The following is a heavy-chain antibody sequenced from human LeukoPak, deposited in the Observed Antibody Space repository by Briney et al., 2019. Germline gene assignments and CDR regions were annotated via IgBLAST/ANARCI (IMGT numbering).Heavy chain of an antibody. D-gene: IGHD2-2*01. J-gene: IGHJ4*02. V-gene: IGHV3-21*01. CDR3: ASRVVVPADDY. CDR2: ISSSSSYI. Sequence: GGSLRLSCAASGFTFSSYAMHWVRQAPGKGLEWVSSISSSSSYIYYADSVKGRFTISRDNAKNSLYLQMNSLRAEDTAVYYCASRVVVPADDYWGQGTLVTVSS. CDR1: GFTFSSYA.